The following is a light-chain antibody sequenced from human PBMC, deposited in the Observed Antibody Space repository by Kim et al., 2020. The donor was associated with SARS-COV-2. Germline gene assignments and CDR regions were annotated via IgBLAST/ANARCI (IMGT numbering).Light chain of an antibody. CDR1: RGDVGKYIG. CDR2: EVD. J-gene: IGLJ3*02. Sequence: GLSVTISCTGTRGDVGKYIGASWYQQPPGTAPMVIIYEVDHRPSGVPGRFSGSKSGNTASLTISGLQAEDDGDYYSSSYTTSNTLVFGGGTQLTVL. V-gene: IGLV2-18*02. CDR3: SSYTTSNTLV.